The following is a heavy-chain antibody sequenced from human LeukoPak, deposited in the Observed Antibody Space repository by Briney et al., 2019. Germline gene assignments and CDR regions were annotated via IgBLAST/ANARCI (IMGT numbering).Heavy chain of an antibody. D-gene: IGHD6-13*01. J-gene: IGHJ6*03. V-gene: IGHV4-59*01. Sequence: MPSETLSLTCTVSGGSISSYYWSWIRQPPRKGLEWIGYIYYSGSTNYNPSRKSRVTISVDTSKNQFSLKLSSVTAADTAVYYCARVGYSSSWFYYYYMDVWGKGTTVTVSS. CDR2: IYYSGST. CDR1: GGSISSYY. CDR3: ARVGYSSSWFYYYYMDV.